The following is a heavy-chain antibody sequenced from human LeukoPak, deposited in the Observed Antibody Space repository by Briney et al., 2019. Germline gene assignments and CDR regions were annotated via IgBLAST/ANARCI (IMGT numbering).Heavy chain of an antibody. J-gene: IGHJ5*02. CDR2: IRYDGSNK. D-gene: IGHD6-19*01. V-gene: IGHV3-30*02. CDR1: GFTLSSYG. Sequence: PGGSLRLSCAASGFTLSSYGMHWVRQAPGKGLEWVAFIRYDGSNKYYADSVKGRFTISRDNSKNTLYLQMNSLRAEDTAVYYCARAVAGTHWFDPWGQGTLVIVSS. CDR3: ARAVAGTHWFDP.